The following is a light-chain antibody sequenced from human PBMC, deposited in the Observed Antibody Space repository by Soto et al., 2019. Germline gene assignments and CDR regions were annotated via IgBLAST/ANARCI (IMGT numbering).Light chain of an antibody. CDR3: HQYGSSPRT. CDR1: QSVSSNY. Sequence: IVLTQSPGTLSLSPGARATLSCRAGQSVSSNYLAWYQQKPGQAPRLLIYGASSRATGIPDRFSGSGSGTDFTLTISRLEPEDFAVYYCHQYGSSPRTVGQGTKVDI. V-gene: IGKV3-20*01. J-gene: IGKJ1*01. CDR2: GAS.